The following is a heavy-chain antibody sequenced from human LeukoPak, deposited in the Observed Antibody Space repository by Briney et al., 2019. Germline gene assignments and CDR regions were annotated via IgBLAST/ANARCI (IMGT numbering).Heavy chain of an antibody. CDR2: VRIAASGT. D-gene: IGHD3-10*01. CDR1: GFTFSSFS. J-gene: IGHJ4*02. CDR3: PKRGVVIRGLLVIGLHTEAYYFDS. Sequence: PGGSLRLSCAASGFTFSSFSMNWARQPPGKGMGWVSGVRIAASGTTYADSVKGRLTISGVNSTTTLYPQMNSLRDEAPAVYFCPKRGVVIRGLLVIGLHTEAYYFDSWGQGILVTVS. V-gene: IGHV3-23*03.